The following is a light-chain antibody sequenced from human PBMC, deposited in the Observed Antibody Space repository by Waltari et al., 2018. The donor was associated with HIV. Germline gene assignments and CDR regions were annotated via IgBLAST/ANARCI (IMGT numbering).Light chain of an antibody. CDR2: GDD. V-gene: IGLV1-44*01. Sequence: QSVLTQPPSASGTPGQRVTISCSGSSSNIGSNSVHWYQQLPGTAPTLLIYGDDQRPSGVPDRSSASKSGTAASLAISGPQSEDEAVYFCAAWDDSLNGYVFGAGTKVTVL. J-gene: IGLJ1*01. CDR1: SSNIGSNS. CDR3: AAWDDSLNGYV.